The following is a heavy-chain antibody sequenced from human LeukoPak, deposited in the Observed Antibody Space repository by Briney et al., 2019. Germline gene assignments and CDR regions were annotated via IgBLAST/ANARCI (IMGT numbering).Heavy chain of an antibody. CDR2: ISYDGSNK. CDR1: GFTFSSYA. Sequence: GGSLRLSCAASGFTFSSYAMHWVRQAPGKGLEWVAVISYDGSNKYYADSVKGRFTISRDNSKNTLYLQMNSLRAEDTAVYYCARDITMIVVVRGHDAFDIWGQGTMVTVSS. CDR3: ARDITMIVVVRGHDAFDI. V-gene: IGHV3-30-3*01. J-gene: IGHJ3*02. D-gene: IGHD3-22*01.